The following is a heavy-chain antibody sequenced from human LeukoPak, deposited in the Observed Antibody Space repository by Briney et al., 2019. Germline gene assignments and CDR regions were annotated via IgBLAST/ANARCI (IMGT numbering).Heavy chain of an antibody. Sequence: PSESLSLTCTVSGGSISSTSYYWGWIRQPPGKGLEWIGSIYYSGTTYYNPSLKSRVTISVDTSKNQFSPNLSSVTAADTAVYYCARQPYGSYSPFDYWGQGTLVTVSS. CDR3: ARQPYGSYSPFDY. D-gene: IGHD1-26*01. CDR2: IYYSGTT. V-gene: IGHV4-39*01. J-gene: IGHJ4*02. CDR1: GGSISSTSYY.